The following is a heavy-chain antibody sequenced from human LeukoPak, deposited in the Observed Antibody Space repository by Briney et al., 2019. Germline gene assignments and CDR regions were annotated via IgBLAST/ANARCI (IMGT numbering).Heavy chain of an antibody. J-gene: IGHJ3*02. CDR2: IKIDGSNT. V-gene: IGHV3-74*01. CDR1: GFTFSSYW. Sequence: PGGSLRLSCAASGFTFSSYWMHWVRQAPGKGLVWVSRIKIDGSNTNPADSVKGRFTISRDNAKNTLYLQMNSLRAEDTAVYYCARGGSPPEALGDTFDIWGQGTMVTVSS. D-gene: IGHD1-26*01. CDR3: ARGGSPPEALGDTFDI.